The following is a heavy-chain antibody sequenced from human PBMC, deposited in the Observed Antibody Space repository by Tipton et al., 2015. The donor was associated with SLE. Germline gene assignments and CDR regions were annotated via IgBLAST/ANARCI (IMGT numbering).Heavy chain of an antibody. CDR3: VRDGDYHDNSGYYFEY. D-gene: IGHD3-22*01. V-gene: IGHV4-4*07. J-gene: IGHJ4*02. CDR1: GGSIKTHY. Sequence: LRLSCSVSGGSIKTHYWNWIRQSAGKGLEWIGRIYTSGGINYNPSLNSRVTMSVDTSRNQLSLKMRSVTAADTAIYYCVRDGDYHDNSGYYFEYWGQGALVTVSS. CDR2: IYTSGGI.